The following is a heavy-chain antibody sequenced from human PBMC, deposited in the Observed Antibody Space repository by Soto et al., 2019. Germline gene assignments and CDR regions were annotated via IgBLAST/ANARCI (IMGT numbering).Heavy chain of an antibody. D-gene: IGHD2-15*01. V-gene: IGHV4-34*01. CDR2: INHSGST. CDR3: ARDWSIVENYGMDV. J-gene: IGHJ6*02. CDR1: GGSFSGYY. Sequence: SETLSLTCAVYGGSFSGYYWSWIRQPPGKGLEWIGEINHSGSTNYNPSLKSRVTISVDTSKNQFSLKLSSVTAADTAVYYCARDWSIVENYGMDVWGQGTKVTVSS.